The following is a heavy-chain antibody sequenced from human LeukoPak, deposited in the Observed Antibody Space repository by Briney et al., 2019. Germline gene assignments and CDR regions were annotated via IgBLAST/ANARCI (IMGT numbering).Heavy chain of an antibody. V-gene: IGHV3-7*03. Sequence: PGGSLRLSCAASGFNFSNYWMSWVRQTPGQGLEWVANINRDGSEKYYVDSVEGQFTISRDNAKNSLFLQMNSLRVEDTAVYYCARRRGYSYGHNNYYFDYWGQGTLVTVSS. CDR2: INRDGSEK. CDR1: GFNFSNYW. D-gene: IGHD5-18*01. J-gene: IGHJ4*02. CDR3: ARRRGYSYGHNNYYFDY.